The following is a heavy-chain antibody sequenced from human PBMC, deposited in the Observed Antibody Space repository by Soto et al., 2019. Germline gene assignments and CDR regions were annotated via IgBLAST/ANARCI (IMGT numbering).Heavy chain of an antibody. V-gene: IGHV3-30-3*01. CDR3: ARDYKWFGELWGFDY. CDR2: ISYDGSNK. D-gene: IGHD3-10*01. CDR1: GFTFSSYA. Sequence: QVQLVESGGGVVQPGRSLRLSCAASGFTFSSYAMHWVRQAPGKGLEWVAVISYDGSNKYYADSVKGRFTISRDNSKNTLYLQMNSLRAEDTAVYDCARDYKWFGELWGFDYWGQGTLVTVSS. J-gene: IGHJ4*02.